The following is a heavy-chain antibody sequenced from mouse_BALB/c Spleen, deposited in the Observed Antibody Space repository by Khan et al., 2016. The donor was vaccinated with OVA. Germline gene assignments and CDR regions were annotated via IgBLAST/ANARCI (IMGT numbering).Heavy chain of an antibody. CDR1: GFTFSTYG. Sequence: EVELVESGGDLVHPGGSLKLTCAASGFTFSTYGTSWVRQTPDKRPERVATISTGGSYTYYHDSVKGRFTISRVNAKNPLYLQMSSLKYEDIARFCCTRFAYYYKSEVFAYWGQGTLVTVSA. CDR2: ISTGGSYT. D-gene: IGHD1-1*01. J-gene: IGHJ3*01. CDR3: TRFAYYYKSEVFAY. V-gene: IGHV5-6*01.